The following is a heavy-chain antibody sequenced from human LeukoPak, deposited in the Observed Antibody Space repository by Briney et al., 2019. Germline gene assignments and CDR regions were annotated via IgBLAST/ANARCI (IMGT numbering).Heavy chain of an antibody. V-gene: IGHV4-4*07. J-gene: IGHJ6*02. D-gene: IGHD5-18*01. CDR1: GDSISSSY. Sequence: SETLSLTCTVSGDSISSSYWTWIRQPAGKGLEWIGRIYSTGNTNYNPSLQSRVTMSVDTSKNQFSLKLTSVTAADTAVYYCARAQWIQLNIDYYGMDVWGQGTTVTVSS. CDR2: IYSTGNT. CDR3: ARAQWIQLNIDYYGMDV.